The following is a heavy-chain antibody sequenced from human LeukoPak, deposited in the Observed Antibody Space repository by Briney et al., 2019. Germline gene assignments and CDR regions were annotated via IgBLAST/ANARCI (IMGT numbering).Heavy chain of an antibody. CDR2: GSVYNGNT. J-gene: IGHJ4*02. D-gene: IGHD3-3*01. Sequence: ASVKVSCKASGYTFTSYGISWVRQAPGQGLEWMGRGSVYNGNTNYAQKFQGRVTMTTDTSTSTAYMELRSLRSDDTAVYYCARPGYDFWSGSRGDLSLLYFDFWGQGTLVTVSS. CDR1: GYTFTSYG. CDR3: ARPGYDFWSGSRGDLSLLYFDF. V-gene: IGHV1-18*01.